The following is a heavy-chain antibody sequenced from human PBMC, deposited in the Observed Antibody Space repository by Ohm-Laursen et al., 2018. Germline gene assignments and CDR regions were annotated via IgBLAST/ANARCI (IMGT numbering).Heavy chain of an antibody. Sequence: SLRLSCAASGFTFSSYGMHWVRQAPGKGLEWVAVISYDGSNKYYADSVKGRFTISRDNSKNTLYLQMNSLRAEDTAVYYCAKELSSRSTIFGVVITYYYGMDVWGQGTTVTVSS. V-gene: IGHV3-30*18. CDR1: GFTFSSYG. D-gene: IGHD3-3*01. J-gene: IGHJ6*02. CDR3: AKELSSRSTIFGVVITYYYGMDV. CDR2: ISYDGSNK.